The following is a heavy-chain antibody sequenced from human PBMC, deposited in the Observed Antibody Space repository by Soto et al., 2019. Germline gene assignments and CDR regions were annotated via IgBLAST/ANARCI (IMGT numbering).Heavy chain of an antibody. Sequence: RRLSCAASGFTFSSYSMNWVRQAPGKGLEWVSSISSSSSYIYYADSVKGRFTISRDNAKNSLYLQMNSLRAEDTAVYYCARDSGGYYDFWMNWFDPWGQGTLVTVSS. CDR2: ISSSSSYI. CDR3: ARDSGGYYDFWMNWFDP. J-gene: IGHJ5*02. CDR1: GFTFSSYS. V-gene: IGHV3-21*01. D-gene: IGHD3-3*01.